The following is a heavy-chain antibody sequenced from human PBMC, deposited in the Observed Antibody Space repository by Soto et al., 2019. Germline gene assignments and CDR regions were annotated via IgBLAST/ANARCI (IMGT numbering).Heavy chain of an antibody. Sequence: GGSLRLSCAASGFTFSSYWMHWVRQAPGKGLVWVSRINSDGSSTSYADSVKGRFTISRDNAKNTLYLQMNSLRAEDTAVYYCAREEGGGNFPWYYYYGMDVWGQGTTVTVSS. J-gene: IGHJ6*02. D-gene: IGHD2-21*02. CDR2: INSDGSST. V-gene: IGHV3-74*01. CDR1: GFTFSSYW. CDR3: AREEGGGNFPWYYYYGMDV.